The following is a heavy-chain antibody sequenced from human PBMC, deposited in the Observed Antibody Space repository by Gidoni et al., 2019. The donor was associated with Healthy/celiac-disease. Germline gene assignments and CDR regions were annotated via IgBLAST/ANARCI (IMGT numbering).Heavy chain of an antibody. CDR2: ISSSSSYI. CDR3: ARVPYGDYWYFDL. CDR1: GFTFSSYS. Sequence: EVQLVESGGGLVKPGGSLRLSCAASGFTFSSYSMNWVRQAPGKGLEWVSSISSSSSYIYYADSVKGRFTISRDNAKNSLYLQMNSLRAEDTAVYYCARVPYGDYWYFDLWGRGTLVTVSS. D-gene: IGHD4-17*01. V-gene: IGHV3-21*01. J-gene: IGHJ2*01.